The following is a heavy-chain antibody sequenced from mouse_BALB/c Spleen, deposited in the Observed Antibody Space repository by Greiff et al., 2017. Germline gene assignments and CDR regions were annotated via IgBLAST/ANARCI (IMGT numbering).Heavy chain of an antibody. CDR1: GFTFSSYG. D-gene: IGHD1-1*01. CDR3: ARQGIYYYGSSWDYYAMDY. Sequence: EVKLMESGGGLVQPGGSLKLSCAASGFTFSSYGMSWVRQTPEKRLEWVAYISNGGGSTYYPDTVKGRFTISRDNAKNTLYLQMSSLKSEDTAMYYCARQGIYYYGSSWDYYAMDYWGQGTSVTVSS. CDR2: ISNGGGST. J-gene: IGHJ4*01. V-gene: IGHV5-12-2*01.